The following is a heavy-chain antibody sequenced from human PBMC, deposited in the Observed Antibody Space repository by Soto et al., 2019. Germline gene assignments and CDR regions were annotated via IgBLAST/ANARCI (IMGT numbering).Heavy chain of an antibody. CDR1: GFPFSSYW. J-gene: IGHJ4*02. CDR2: IKQDGSEK. V-gene: IGHV3-7*01. CDR3: ARESTGYGDFKWDDY. Sequence: GSLRLSCAASGFPFSSYWMSWVRQGPGEGLEWVANIKQDGSEKYYVDSVKGRFTISRDNAKISLYLQMNSLRAEDTTVYDCARESTGYGDFKWDDYWGKGTLVTVSS. D-gene: IGHD4-17*01.